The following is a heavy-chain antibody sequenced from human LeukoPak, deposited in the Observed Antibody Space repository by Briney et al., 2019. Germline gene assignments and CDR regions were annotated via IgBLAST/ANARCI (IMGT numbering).Heavy chain of an antibody. D-gene: IGHD5-18*01. CDR1: GFIFSDYH. CDR3: ARDSFLGWIQPNSFDY. CDR2: IYYSGST. V-gene: IGHV4-38-2*02. J-gene: IGHJ4*02. Sequence: GSLRLFCAASGFIFSDYHMSWIRQAPGKGLEWIGSIYYSGSTYYNPSLKSRVTISVDTSKNQFSLKLSSVTAADTAVYYCARDSFLGWIQPNSFDYWGQGTLVTVSS.